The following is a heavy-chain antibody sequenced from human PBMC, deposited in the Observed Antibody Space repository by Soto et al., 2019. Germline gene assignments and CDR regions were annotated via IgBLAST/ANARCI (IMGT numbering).Heavy chain of an antibody. CDR3: AKVGIRFLEWLLGSYFDY. CDR2: ISGSGGST. CDR1: GFTFSSYA. V-gene: IGHV3-23*01. Sequence: EVQLLESGGGLVQPGGSPRLSCAASGFTFSSYAMSWVRQAPGKGLEWVSAISGSGGSTYYADSVKGRFTISRDNSKNTLYLQMNSLRAEDTAVYYCAKVGIRFLEWLLGSYFDYWGQGTLVTVSS. D-gene: IGHD3-3*01. J-gene: IGHJ4*02.